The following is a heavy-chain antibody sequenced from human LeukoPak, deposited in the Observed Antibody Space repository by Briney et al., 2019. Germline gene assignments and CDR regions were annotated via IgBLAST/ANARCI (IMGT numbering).Heavy chain of an antibody. CDR3: AKGARSSSGYTTD. CDR2: INWNSVSA. J-gene: IGHJ4*02. Sequence: PGGSLRLSCVASGFTFDDYAMHWVRQAPGKGLEWVAGINWNSVSAVYADSLKGRLTISRDNAKNSLFLQMNSLKTEDTAFYYCAKGARSSSGYTTDWSQGILVTVSS. CDR1: GFTFDDYA. D-gene: IGHD3-22*01. V-gene: IGHV3-9*01.